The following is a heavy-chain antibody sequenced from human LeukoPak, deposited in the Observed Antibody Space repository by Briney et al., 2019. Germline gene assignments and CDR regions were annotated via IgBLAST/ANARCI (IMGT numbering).Heavy chain of an antibody. CDR2: INSDGSST. Sequence: GGSLRLSRAASGFTFSSYWMHWVRQAPGKGLVWVSRINSDGSSTSYADSVKGRFTISRDNAKNTLYLQMNSLRAEDTAVYYCAREVGGSWLRYFDYWGQGTLVTVSS. CDR1: GFTFSSYW. J-gene: IGHJ4*02. CDR3: AREVGGSWLRYFDY. V-gene: IGHV3-74*01. D-gene: IGHD1-26*01.